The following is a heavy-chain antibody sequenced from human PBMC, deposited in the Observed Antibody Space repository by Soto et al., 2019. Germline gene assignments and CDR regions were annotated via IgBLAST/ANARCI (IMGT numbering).Heavy chain of an antibody. CDR2: IYSNGNT. CDR3: VVADFGMEV. V-gene: IGHV3-53*01. CDR1: GFTVSTKY. D-gene: IGHD2-15*01. Sequence: GGSLTLSCAASGFTVSTKYRTWVRQPPGKGLEWVSIIYSNGNTYYANSVKGRFTISRDNSKNTLYLQMSSLRVDDTAVYYCVVADFGMEVWGQGTRVTVSS. J-gene: IGHJ6*02.